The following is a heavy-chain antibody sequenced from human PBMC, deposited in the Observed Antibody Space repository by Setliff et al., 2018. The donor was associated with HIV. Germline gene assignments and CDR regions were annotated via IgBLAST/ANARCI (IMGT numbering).Heavy chain of an antibody. CDR1: GGSISGYF. CDR2: TFTSGIT. D-gene: IGHD3-16*01. Sequence: PSETLSLTCTVSGGSISGYFWSWIRQPAGKGLEWIGRTFTSGITNYSPSLKSRVTMSVDTSKNQFSLNLTSVTAADTAVYYCAREPKGGDDWALDYWGQGTLVTVSS. CDR3: AREPKGGDDWALDY. V-gene: IGHV4-4*07. J-gene: IGHJ4*02.